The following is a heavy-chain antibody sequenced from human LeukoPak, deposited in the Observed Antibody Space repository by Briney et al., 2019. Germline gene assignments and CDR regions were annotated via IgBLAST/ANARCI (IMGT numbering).Heavy chain of an antibody. CDR1: GFTFSSYW. J-gene: IGHJ4*02. CDR2: INSDGSST. V-gene: IGHV3-74*01. CDR3: ARGGSLHKTTIFGVVTPDPDY. D-gene: IGHD3-3*01. Sequence: GGSLRLSCAASGFTFSSYWMHWVRQAPGKGLVWVSRINSDGSSTSYADSVKGRFTISRDNAKNTLYLQMDSLRAEDTAVYYCARGGSLHKTTIFGVVTPDPDYWGQGTLVTVSS.